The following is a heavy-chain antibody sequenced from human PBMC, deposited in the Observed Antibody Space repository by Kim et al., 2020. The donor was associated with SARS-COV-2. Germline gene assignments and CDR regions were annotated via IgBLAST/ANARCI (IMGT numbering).Heavy chain of an antibody. D-gene: IGHD5-18*01. CDR3: AKADTADYYGMDV. CDR1: GFTFDDYA. V-gene: IGHV3-9*01. Sequence: GGSLRLSCAASGFTFDDYAMHWVRQAPGKGLEWVSGISWNSGSIGYADSVKGRFTISRDHAKNSLYLQMNSLRAEDTALYYCAKADTADYYGMDVWGQGTTVTVS. CDR2: ISWNSGSI. J-gene: IGHJ6*02.